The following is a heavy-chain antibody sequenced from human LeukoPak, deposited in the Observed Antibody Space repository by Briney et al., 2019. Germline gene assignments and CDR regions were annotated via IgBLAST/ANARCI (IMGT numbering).Heavy chain of an antibody. CDR2: ISGSGGST. CDR3: AKAPGGIYYDSSGYYYFDY. CDR1: GFTFSSYA. Sequence: GGSLRLSCAASGFTFSSYAMSWVRQAPGKGLEWVSDISGSGGSTYYADSVKGRFTISRDNSKNTLYLQMNSLRAEDTAVYYCAKAPGGIYYDSSGYYYFDYWGQGTLVTVSS. D-gene: IGHD3-22*01. V-gene: IGHV3-23*01. J-gene: IGHJ4*02.